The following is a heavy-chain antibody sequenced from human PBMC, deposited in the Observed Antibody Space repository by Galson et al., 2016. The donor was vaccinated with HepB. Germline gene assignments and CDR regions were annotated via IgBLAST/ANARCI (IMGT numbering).Heavy chain of an antibody. Sequence: SVKVSCKASGYTFTNYGISWVRQAPGQGLEWVGWVRGRDGHKKSTQKFQGRDTMTTDTSTDTAYMHLPSLSSDDTAVYYCARDRLYTTSTVSFDPWGQGTLVTVSS. CDR3: ARDRLYTTSTVSFDP. V-gene: IGHV1-18*01. J-gene: IGHJ5*02. D-gene: IGHD6-6*01. CDR1: GYTFTNYG. CDR2: VRGRDGHK.